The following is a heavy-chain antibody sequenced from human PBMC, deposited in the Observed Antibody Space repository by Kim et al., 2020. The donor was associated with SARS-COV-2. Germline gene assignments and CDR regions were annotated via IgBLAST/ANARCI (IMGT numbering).Heavy chain of an antibody. CDR3: AKPLWGYSSSWSLEY. CDR1: GFTFGTYA. CDR2: ISYDGGSQ. D-gene: IGHD6-13*01. Sequence: GGSLRLSCVASGFTFGTYAMHWVRQAPGKGLEWVAAISYDGGSQSYADFAKGRFTISRDDSTNTLYLQMGSLIFEDTAVYYCAKPLWGYSSSWSLEYWGQGTLITVSS. J-gene: IGHJ4*02. V-gene: IGHV3-30*18.